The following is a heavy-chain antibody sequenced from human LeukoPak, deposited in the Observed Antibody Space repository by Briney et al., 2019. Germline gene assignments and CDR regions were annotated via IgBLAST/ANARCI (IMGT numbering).Heavy chain of an antibody. CDR2: IYSCGST. Sequence: SETLSLTCTVSGGSISSYYWNWIRQPPGKGLEWIGYIYSCGSTNYNPSLKSRVTISVDSYENQFSLKLTSVTAADTAVYYCAREGGYSFGSTYFDYWGQGTLVTVSS. D-gene: IGHD5-18*01. J-gene: IGHJ4*02. V-gene: IGHV4-59*01. CDR1: GGSISSYY. CDR3: AREGGYSFGSTYFDY.